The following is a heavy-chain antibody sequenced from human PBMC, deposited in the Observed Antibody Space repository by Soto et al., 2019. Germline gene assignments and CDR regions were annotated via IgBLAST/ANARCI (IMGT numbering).Heavy chain of an antibody. CDR3: AKLVRDDVRRSDLDH. D-gene: IGHD3-10*02. CDR2: FYYSGTT. CDR1: GDSITASYSN. V-gene: IGHV4-39*01. J-gene: IGHJ4*02. Sequence: ETLALACAVSGDSITASYSNWAWIRQPPGKGLEWIGTFYYSGTTSQNPPLRSRITISGDTSRNQFSLNLRSVTAADSGVYYCAKLVRDDVRRSDLDHWGQGTLVTVYS.